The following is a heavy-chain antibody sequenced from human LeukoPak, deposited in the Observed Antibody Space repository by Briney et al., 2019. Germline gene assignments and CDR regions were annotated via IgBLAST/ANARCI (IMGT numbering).Heavy chain of an antibody. V-gene: IGHV3-23*01. Sequence: GGSLRLSCAASGFTFSSYAMSWVRQAPGKGLEWVSAISGSGGSTYYADSVKGRFTISRDNSKNTLYLQMNRLRAEDTAVYYYAKESAPYYDFWSGPRAKYNWFDPWGQGTLVTVSS. CDR3: AKESAPYYDFWSGPRAKYNWFDP. CDR2: ISGSGGST. D-gene: IGHD3-3*01. J-gene: IGHJ5*02. CDR1: GFTFSSYA.